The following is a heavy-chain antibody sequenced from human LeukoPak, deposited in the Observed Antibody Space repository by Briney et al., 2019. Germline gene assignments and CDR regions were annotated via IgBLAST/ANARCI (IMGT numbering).Heavy chain of an antibody. CDR3: ARVSGSFNYWYFDL. CDR1: GGSISSYY. CDR2: IYYSGST. D-gene: IGHD1-26*01. V-gene: IGHV4-59*08. J-gene: IGHJ2*01. Sequence: SETLSLTCTVSGGSISSYYWSWIRQPPGKGLEWIGYIYYSGSTNYNPSLKSRVTISVDTSKNQFPLKLSSVTAADTAVYYCARVSGSFNYWYFDLWGRGTLVTVSS.